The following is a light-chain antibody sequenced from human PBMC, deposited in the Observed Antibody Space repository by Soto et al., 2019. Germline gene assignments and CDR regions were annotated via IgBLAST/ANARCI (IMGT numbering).Light chain of an antibody. J-gene: IGLJ1*01. CDR3: CSYAGSSTVDV. CDR1: SSDVGSYNL. Sequence: QSALTQPASVSGSPGQSITISCTGTSSDVGSYNLISWYQQYPDKAPKLMIYEVSKRPSGVSNRFSGSKSGNTASLTISGLQAEDEADYYCCSYAGSSTVDVFGSGTKLTVL. CDR2: EVS. V-gene: IGLV2-23*02.